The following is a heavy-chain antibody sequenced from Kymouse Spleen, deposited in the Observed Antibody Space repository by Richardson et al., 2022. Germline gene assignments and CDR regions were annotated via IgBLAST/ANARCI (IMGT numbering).Heavy chain of an antibody. CDR3: AKDRNYGSGSYWGHFDY. CDR2: ISYDGSNK. CDR1: GFTFSSYG. D-gene: IGHD3-10*01. J-gene: IGHJ4*02. Sequence: QVQLVESGGGVVQPGRSLRLSCAASGFTFSSYGMHWVRQAPGKGLEWVAVISYDGSNKYYADSVKGRFTISRDNSKNTLYLQMNSLRAEDTAVYYCAKDRNYGSGSYWGHFDYWGQGTLVTVSS. V-gene: IGHV3-30*18.